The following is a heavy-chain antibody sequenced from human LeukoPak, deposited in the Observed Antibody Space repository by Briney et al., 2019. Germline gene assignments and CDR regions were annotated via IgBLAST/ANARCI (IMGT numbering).Heavy chain of an antibody. J-gene: IGHJ4*02. V-gene: IGHV3-21*01. Sequence: PGRSLRLSCAASGFTFSSYSMNWVRQAPGKGLEWVSSISSSSYIYYADSVKGRFTISRDNAKNSLYLQMNSLRAEDTAVYYCARDGYGGNSGLVDWGQGTLVTVSS. CDR2: ISSSSYI. CDR1: GFTFSSYS. CDR3: ARDGYGGNSGLVD. D-gene: IGHD4-17*01.